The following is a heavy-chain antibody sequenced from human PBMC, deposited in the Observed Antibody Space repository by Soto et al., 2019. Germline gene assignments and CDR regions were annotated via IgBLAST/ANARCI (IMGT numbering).Heavy chain of an antibody. V-gene: IGHV3-48*02. CDR1: GFTFSSYS. Sequence: EVQMVESGGGLVQPGGSLRLSCVVSGFTFSSYSVNWVRRAPGKGLEWVAYISGSSSTKYYADSVTGRVTNYRDNVKSPLYLQIDSLRDEETGVDYRAGGPEDGCEGFGFLHWNFALWGRGPPGSVAS. CDR2: ISGSSSTK. D-gene: IGHD3-10*01. CDR3: AGGPEDGCEGFGFLHWNFAL. J-gene: IGHJ2*01.